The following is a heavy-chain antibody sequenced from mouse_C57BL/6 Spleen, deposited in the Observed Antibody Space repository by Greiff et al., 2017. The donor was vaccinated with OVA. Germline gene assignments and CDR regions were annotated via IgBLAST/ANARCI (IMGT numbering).Heavy chain of an antibody. D-gene: IGHD3-3*01. J-gene: IGHJ4*01. Sequence: QVQLQQPGAELVRPGSSVKLSCKASGYTFTSYWMHWVKQRPIQGLEWIGNIDPSDSETHYNQKFKDKATLTVDKSSSAAYMQLSSLTSEDSAVYYCARDNYDPWAMDYWGQGTSVTVSS. CDR2: IDPSDSET. V-gene: IGHV1-52*01. CDR3: ARDNYDPWAMDY. CDR1: GYTFTSYW.